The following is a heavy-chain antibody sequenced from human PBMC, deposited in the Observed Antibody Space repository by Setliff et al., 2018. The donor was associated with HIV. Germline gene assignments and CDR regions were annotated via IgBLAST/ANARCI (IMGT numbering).Heavy chain of an antibody. J-gene: IGHJ6*02. CDR1: GGSISSGSYF. CDR3: ARTAYDYGDYADEDYYYGMDV. Sequence: SETLSLTCTVSGGSISSGSYFWTWIRQPAGKGLEWIGRIYTSGSTNYNPSLKSRVTISVDTSKNQFSLKLTSVTAADTAVYYCARTAYDYGDYADEDYYYGMDVWGQGTTVTVSS. D-gene: IGHD4-17*01. V-gene: IGHV4-61*02. CDR2: IYTSGST.